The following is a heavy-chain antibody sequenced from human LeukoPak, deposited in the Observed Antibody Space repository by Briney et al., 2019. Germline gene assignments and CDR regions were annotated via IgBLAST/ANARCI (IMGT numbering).Heavy chain of an antibody. CDR1: RFSFSSDA. D-gene: IGHD2-15*01. J-gene: IGHJ6*02. CDR3: ARDIVVVVAATDGGRYYGMDV. CDR2: NSGSGGST. Sequence: GGSLRLSCAVSRFSFSSDAMSWVRPAPGEGLEWVSANSGSGGSTYYADSSKGRFTITRDNAKNTLYLQMNSLRAEDTAVYYCARDIVVVVAATDGGRYYGMDVWGQGTTVTV. V-gene: IGHV3-23*01.